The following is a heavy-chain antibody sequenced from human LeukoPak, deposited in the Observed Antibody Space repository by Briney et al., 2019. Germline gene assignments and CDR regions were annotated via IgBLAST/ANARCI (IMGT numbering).Heavy chain of an antibody. D-gene: IGHD3-10*01. J-gene: IGHJ4*02. Sequence: GGSLRLSCSASGLTVTNAWMNWVRQAPGEGLDWVGRIASKTDGGATDYAAPVKGRFAISRDDSKNTLNLQMNSLKTEDTAVYYCTTGIRGDWGQGTLVTVPS. V-gene: IGHV3-15*07. CDR3: TTGIRGD. CDR1: GLTVTNAW. CDR2: IASKTDGGAT.